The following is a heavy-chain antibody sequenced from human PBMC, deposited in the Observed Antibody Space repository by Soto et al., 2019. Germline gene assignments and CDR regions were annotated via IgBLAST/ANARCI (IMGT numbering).Heavy chain of an antibody. V-gene: IGHV1-69*13. CDR1: GGTFSTYA. CDR3: ASHYDSSGDYYRGLDY. D-gene: IGHD3-22*01. J-gene: IGHJ4*02. Sequence: SVKVSCKASGGTFSTYAISWVRQAPGQGLEWMGGIIPIFGTADYAQKFQGRVTITADESTSTAYMKLSSLRSEDTAVYYCASHYDSSGDYYRGLDYWGQGTLVTVSS. CDR2: IIPIFGTA.